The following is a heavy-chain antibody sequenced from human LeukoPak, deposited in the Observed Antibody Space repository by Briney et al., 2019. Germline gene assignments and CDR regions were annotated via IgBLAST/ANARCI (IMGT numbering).Heavy chain of an antibody. CDR2: IYYSGST. CDR3: ARDLGLRSLYGMDV. D-gene: IGHD5-12*01. CDR1: GGSISSGGYY. J-gene: IGHJ6*02. V-gene: IGHV4-31*03. Sequence: SETLSLTCTVSGGSISSGGYYWSWIRQHPGKGLEWIGYIYYSGSTYYNPSLKSRVTISVDTSKNQFSLKLSSVTAADTAVYYCARDLGLRSLYGMDVWGQGTTVTVSS.